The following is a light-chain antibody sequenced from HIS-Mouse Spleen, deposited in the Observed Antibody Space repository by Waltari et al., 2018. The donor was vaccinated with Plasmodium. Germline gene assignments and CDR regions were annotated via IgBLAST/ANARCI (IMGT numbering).Light chain of an antibody. CDR2: KAS. J-gene: IGKJ1*01. CDR3: QQYNSYSWT. CDR1: QSISNR. Sequence: DIQMTQSPSTLSASVGDRVTITCRASQSISNRLAWYQQKPGKAPKLLIYKASSLESGVPSRFIGSGSGTEFTLTISSLQPDDFATYYCQQYNSYSWTFGQGTKVEIK. V-gene: IGKV1-5*03.